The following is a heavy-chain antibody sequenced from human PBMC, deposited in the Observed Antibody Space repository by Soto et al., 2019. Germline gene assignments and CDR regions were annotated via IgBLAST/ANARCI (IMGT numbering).Heavy chain of an antibody. V-gene: IGHV4-30-4*01. D-gene: IGHD1-7*01. CDR1: GGSISSGDYY. J-gene: IGHJ4*02. Sequence: SETLSLTCTVSGGSISSGDYYWSWIRQPPRKGLEWIGYIYYSGSTYYNPSLKSRVTISVDTSKNQFSLKLSSVTAADTAVYYCARDPDATGTTGGYFDYWGQGTLVTVSS. CDR2: IYYSGST. CDR3: ARDPDATGTTGGYFDY.